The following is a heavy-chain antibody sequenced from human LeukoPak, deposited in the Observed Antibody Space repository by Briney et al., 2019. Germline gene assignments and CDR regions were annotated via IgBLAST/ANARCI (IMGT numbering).Heavy chain of an antibody. Sequence: PGGSLRLSCAASGLTLSNALMTWVRQAPGKGLEWVARIKSKTDGGIKDYAAPVKGTFTISRHDSENTVYLQMNSLKIEDTAVYYCATGRSGYFDSWGQGTLV. V-gene: IGHV3-15*01. CDR3: ATGRSGYFDS. J-gene: IGHJ4*02. CDR2: IKSKTDGGIK. CDR1: GLTLSNAL.